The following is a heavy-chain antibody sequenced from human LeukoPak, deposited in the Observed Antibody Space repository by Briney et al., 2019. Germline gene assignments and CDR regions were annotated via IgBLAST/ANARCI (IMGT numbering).Heavy chain of an antibody. J-gene: IGHJ5*02. Sequence: ASVKVSCKASGGTFSSYAISWVRQAPGQGLEWMGGIIPIFGTANYAQKFQGRVTITTDESTSTAYMELSSLRSEDTAVYYCARDSSYCYDSSGYYWNWFDPWGQGTLVTVSS. V-gene: IGHV1-69*05. D-gene: IGHD3-22*01. CDR2: IIPIFGTA. CDR3: ARDSSYCYDSSGYYWNWFDP. CDR1: GGTFSSYA.